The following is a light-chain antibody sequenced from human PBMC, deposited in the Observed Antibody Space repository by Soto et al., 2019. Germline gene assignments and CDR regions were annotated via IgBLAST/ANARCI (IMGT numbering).Light chain of an antibody. CDR2: AVS. CDR3: QQRSNWPLLT. J-gene: IGKJ4*01. Sequence: EIVMTQAPSTLSVSPGEAATLSSRASQSISNNLAWYQQKPGQAPRLLIYAVSSRPTGIPARFSGSGSGTDFTLSISSLEPEDFAVYYCQQRSNWPLLTFGGGTKVDIK. CDR1: QSISNN. V-gene: IGKV3-11*01.